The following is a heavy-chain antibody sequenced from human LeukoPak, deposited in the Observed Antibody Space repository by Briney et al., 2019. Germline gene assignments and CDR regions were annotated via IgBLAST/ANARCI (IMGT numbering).Heavy chain of an antibody. CDR1: GGSFSGYY. J-gene: IGHJ4*02. CDR2: INHSGST. CDR3: ARGLWGPYYFDY. Sequence: PSETLSLTCAVNGGSFSGYYWSWIRQPPGKGLEWIGEINHSGSTNHNPSLKSRVTISVDTSKNQFSLKLSSVTAADTAVYYCARGLWGPYYFDYWGQGTLVTVSS. V-gene: IGHV4-34*01. D-gene: IGHD3-16*01.